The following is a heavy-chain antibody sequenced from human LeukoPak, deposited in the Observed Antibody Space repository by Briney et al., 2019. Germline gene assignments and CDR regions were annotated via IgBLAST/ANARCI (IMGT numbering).Heavy chain of an antibody. CDR2: ISGSGGST. D-gene: IGHD1-26*01. J-gene: IGHJ4*02. CDR1: GFTFSDYY. V-gene: IGHV3-23*01. Sequence: GGSLRLSCAASGFTFSDYYMSWIRQAPGKGLEWVSAISGSGGSTYYADSVKGRFTISRDNSKNTLYLQMNSLRAEDTAVYYCAKELEGLSGSVFDYWGQGTLVTVSS. CDR3: AKELEGLSGSVFDY.